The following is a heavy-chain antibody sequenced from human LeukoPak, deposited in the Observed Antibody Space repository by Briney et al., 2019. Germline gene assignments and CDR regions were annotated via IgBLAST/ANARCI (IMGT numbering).Heavy chain of an antibody. CDR2: ISGSGGST. CDR1: GFTFSSYA. CDR3: AKPTYYDFWSGSDDAFDI. J-gene: IGHJ3*02. V-gene: IGHV3-23*01. Sequence: GGSLRLSCAASGFTFSSYAMSWVRQAPGKGLEWVSAISGSGGSTYYADSVKGRFTISRDNSKNTLYLQMNSLRAEDTAVYYCAKPTYYDFWSGSDDAFDIWGQGTMVTVSS. D-gene: IGHD3-3*01.